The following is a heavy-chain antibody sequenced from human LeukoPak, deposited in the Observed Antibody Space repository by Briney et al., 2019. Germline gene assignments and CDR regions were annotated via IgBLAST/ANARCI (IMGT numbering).Heavy chain of an antibody. V-gene: IGHV3-43*01. CDR3: AKGDDYSYGYDY. J-gene: IGHJ4*02. CDR2: ITWDGDNT. CDR1: GFTFADYT. Sequence: GGSLRLSCIASGFTFADYTMHWVRQGPGKGLEWVSLITWDGDNTNYAASVRGRFTISRDNSRNSLFLQMNSLRTDDSGLYYCAKGDDYSYGYDYWGQGTLVAVSP. D-gene: IGHD5-18*01.